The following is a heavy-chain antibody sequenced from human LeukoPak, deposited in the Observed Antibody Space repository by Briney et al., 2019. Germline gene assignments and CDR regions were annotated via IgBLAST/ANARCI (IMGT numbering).Heavy chain of an antibody. V-gene: IGHV3-48*03. Sequence: PGGSLRLSCAASGFTFSSYEMNWVRQAPGKGLEWVSYISSSGSTIYYAYCVKGRFTISRDNAKNSLYLQMNSLRAEDTAVYYCARDRSRRSLFDYWGQGTLVTGSS. CDR3: ARDRSRRSLFDY. CDR2: ISSSGSTI. J-gene: IGHJ4*02. D-gene: IGHD1-14*01. CDR1: GFTFSSYE.